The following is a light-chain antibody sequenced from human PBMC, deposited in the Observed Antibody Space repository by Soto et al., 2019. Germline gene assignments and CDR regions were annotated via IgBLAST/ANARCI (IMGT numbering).Light chain of an antibody. CDR2: AAS. CDR3: QQYNNWPIT. Sequence: EIVLTQSPGTLSLSPGERATLSCRASQSVSNDFLAWYQQKPGQAPRLLIYAASTRATDIPARFSGSGSGTEFTLTISSLQSEDFAIYFCQQYNNWPITFGQGTRLEI. CDR1: QSVSNDF. J-gene: IGKJ5*01. V-gene: IGKV3-15*01.